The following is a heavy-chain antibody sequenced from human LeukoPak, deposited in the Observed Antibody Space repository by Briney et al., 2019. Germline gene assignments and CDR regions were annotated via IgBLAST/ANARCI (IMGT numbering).Heavy chain of an antibody. D-gene: IGHD3-22*01. V-gene: IGHV3-7*01. J-gene: IGHJ6*03. CDR2: IKGDGTEK. CDR1: GFTFSNYW. Sequence: GGSLRLSCVDSGFTFSNYWMSWVRQAPGKGLEWVANIKGDGTEKYYLDSVKGRFTISRDNAKNSLYLEMNSVRAEDTAVDHCXXXGXLTTXRYYVDVWGKGTTVTVSS. CDR3: XXXGXLTTXRYYVDV.